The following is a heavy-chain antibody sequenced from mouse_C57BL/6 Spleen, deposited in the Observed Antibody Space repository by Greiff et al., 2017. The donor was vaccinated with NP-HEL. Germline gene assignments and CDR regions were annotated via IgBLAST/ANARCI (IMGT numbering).Heavy chain of an antibody. Sequence: VQLKESGAELMKPGASVKLSCTASGYTFTGYWIEWVKQRPGHGLEWIGEILPGSGSTNYTEKLKGKATFTADTSSNTAYMQLSSLTTEDSAIYYCARGGTGYWYFDVWGTGTTVTVSS. J-gene: IGHJ1*03. CDR2: ILPGSGST. CDR3: ARGGTGYWYFDV. CDR1: GYTFTGYW. D-gene: IGHD4-1*01. V-gene: IGHV1-9*01.